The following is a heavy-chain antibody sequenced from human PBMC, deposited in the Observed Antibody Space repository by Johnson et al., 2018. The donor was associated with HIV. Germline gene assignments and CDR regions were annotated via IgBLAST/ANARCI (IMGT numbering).Heavy chain of an antibody. J-gene: IGHJ3*02. V-gene: IGHV3-30-3*01. CDR2: ISYDGSNK. CDR1: GFTFSSYA. CDR3: AKDLYSSSWTNDAFDI. Sequence: QEQLVESGGGVVQPGRSLRLSCAASGFTFSSYAMHWVRQAPGKGLEWVAVISYDGSNKYYADSVKGRFTISRDNSKNTLYLQMNGLRAEDTAVYHCAKDLYSSSWTNDAFDIWGQGTMVTVSS. D-gene: IGHD6-13*01.